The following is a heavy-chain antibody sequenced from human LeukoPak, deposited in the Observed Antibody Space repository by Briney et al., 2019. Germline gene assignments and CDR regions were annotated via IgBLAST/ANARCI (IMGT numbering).Heavy chain of an antibody. CDR2: ITGSGDYT. CDR3: AKRSRDSSGYFDY. J-gene: IGHJ4*02. D-gene: IGHD3-22*01. CDR1: GFTFSSYA. V-gene: IGHV3-23*01. Sequence: PGGSLRLSCAASGFTFSSYAMRWVRQAPGKGLEWVSAITGSGDYTNFADSVKGRLTISRDNSKNTLYLQMNSLRAEDTAVYYCAKRSRDSSGYFDYWGQGSLVTVSS.